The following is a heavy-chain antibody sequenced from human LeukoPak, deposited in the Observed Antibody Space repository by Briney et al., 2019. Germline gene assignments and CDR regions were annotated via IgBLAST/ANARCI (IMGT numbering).Heavy chain of an antibody. V-gene: IGHV3-33*01. CDR1: GFTFSRYG. Sequence: GGSLRLSCAASGFTFSRYGMHWVRQAPGKGLEWVAVIWYDGSNKYYADSVKGRFTISRDNSKSTVSLQMNSLRAEDTAVYYCARPYYYGSGSSYPLDYWGQGTLVTVSS. D-gene: IGHD3-10*01. CDR3: ARPYYYGSGSSYPLDY. J-gene: IGHJ4*02. CDR2: IWYDGSNK.